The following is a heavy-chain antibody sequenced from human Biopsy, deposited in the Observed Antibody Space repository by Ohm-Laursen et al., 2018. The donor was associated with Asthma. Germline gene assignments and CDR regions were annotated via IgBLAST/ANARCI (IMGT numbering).Heavy chain of an antibody. CDR3: ARTYYDFLTGQVNDAFAI. CDR2: INAGNGNS. J-gene: IGHJ3*02. Sequence: GASVTASCTPYAYTFISYSIHGARQDPGQRLEWMGWINAGNGNSKNTQRFQGRVTITRDTSASTVYRELSSLRTEDTAVYYCARTYYDFLTGQVNDAFAIWGQGTMVTVSS. D-gene: IGHD3-9*01. V-gene: IGHV1-3*01. CDR1: AYTFISYS.